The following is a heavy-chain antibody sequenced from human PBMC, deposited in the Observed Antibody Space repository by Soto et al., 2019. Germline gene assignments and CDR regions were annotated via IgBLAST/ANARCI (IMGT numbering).Heavy chain of an antibody. CDR3: ASDLGSYSGGASYFDY. CDR1: GFTFSSYA. D-gene: IGHD1-26*01. CDR2: ISYDGSNK. J-gene: IGHJ4*02. V-gene: IGHV3-30-3*01. Sequence: GGSLRLSCAASGFTFSSYAMHWVRQAPGKGLEWVAVISYDGSNKYYADSVKGRFTISRDNSRNTLYLQMNSLRAEDTAVFYCASDLGSYSGGASYFDYWGQGTLVTVSS.